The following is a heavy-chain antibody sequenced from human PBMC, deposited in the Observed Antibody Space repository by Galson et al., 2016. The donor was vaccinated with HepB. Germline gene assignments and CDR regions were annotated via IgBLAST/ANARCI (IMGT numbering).Heavy chain of an antibody. CDR1: GYTFTNYG. CDR2: ISAYNGDT. Sequence: QSGAEVKKPGASVKVSCKASGYTFTNYGISWVRQAPGQGLEWMGWISAYNGDTSYAQKLQGRVTMTTDTSTSTAYMELRSLRSVDTAVCYCARGYCASGRSVFDSWGQGTLVTVSS. J-gene: IGHJ4*02. V-gene: IGHV1-18*01. CDR3: ARGYCASGRSVFDS. D-gene: IGHD3-10*01.